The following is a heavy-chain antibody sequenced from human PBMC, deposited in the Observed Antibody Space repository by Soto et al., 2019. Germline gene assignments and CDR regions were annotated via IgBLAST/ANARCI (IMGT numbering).Heavy chain of an antibody. J-gene: IGHJ4*02. CDR2: IWYDGSNK. Sequence: GGSLRHTCASAEFTFSSDGMHWVRQAPGKGLEWVAVIWYDGSNKYYADSVKGRFTISRDNSKNTLYLQMNSLRAEDTAVYYCHIGGYDSSGYYPTEFDYWGQGTLVTVSS. V-gene: IGHV3-33*01. D-gene: IGHD3-22*01. CDR3: HIGGYDSSGYYPTEFDY. CDR1: EFTFSSDG.